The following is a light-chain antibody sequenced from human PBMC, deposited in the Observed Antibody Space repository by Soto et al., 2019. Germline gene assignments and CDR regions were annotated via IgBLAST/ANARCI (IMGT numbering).Light chain of an antibody. CDR3: QQYVSIPLT. CDR2: GAS. CDR1: QSVGTY. J-gene: IGKJ4*01. Sequence: IVLTQSPGTLSLSPGERATLSCRASQSVGTYLAWYQQKPGQAPRLLMYGASSRATGIPDRFSGSGSGTDFTLTISRLEPDDLAVYYCQQYVSIPLTFGGGTKVDIK. V-gene: IGKV3-20*01.